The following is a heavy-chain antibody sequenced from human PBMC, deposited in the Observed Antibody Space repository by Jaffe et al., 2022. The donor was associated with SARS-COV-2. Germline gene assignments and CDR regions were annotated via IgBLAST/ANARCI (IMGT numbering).Heavy chain of an antibody. J-gene: IGHJ4*02. CDR2: MWYDGSKT. CDR3: ARSGGTYDWDTSGFYYFNY. V-gene: IGHV3-33*01. D-gene: IGHD3-22*01. Sequence: QVQLVESGGGVVQPGRSLRLSCAASGFAFSNYAMHWVRRAPGKGLEWVALMWYDGSKTYYAESVKGRFTISRDNSKNTLYLQMNSLRAADTAVYYCARSGGTYDWDTSGFYYFNYWGQGTQVTVSS. CDR1: GFAFSNYA.